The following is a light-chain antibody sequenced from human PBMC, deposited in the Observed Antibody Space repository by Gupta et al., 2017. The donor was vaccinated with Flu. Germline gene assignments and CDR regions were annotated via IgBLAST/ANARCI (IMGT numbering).Light chain of an antibody. V-gene: IGKV1-39*01. CDR2: TSS. CDR3: QQTYSSPWT. J-gene: IGKJ1*01. Sequence: SPSSLSASVGDSVTISCRASQSISTNLCWYQQKPGKAPKLLISTSSNLQSGVPSRFSGSGSGADFTLSIRSLQPEDLATYYCQQTYSSPWTFGQGTKVEL. CDR1: QSISTN.